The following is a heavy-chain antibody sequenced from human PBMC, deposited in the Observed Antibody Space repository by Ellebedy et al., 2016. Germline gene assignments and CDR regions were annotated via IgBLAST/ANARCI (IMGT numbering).Heavy chain of an antibody. J-gene: IGHJ4*02. Sequence: GESLKISCAASGFTFSNYWMSWVRQAPGEGLEWVSYISLTGTIYYADSVKDRFTISRDTDKNSLYLQMNSLRDEDTAVYYCARSVGPLDYWGQGTLVTVSS. V-gene: IGHV3-48*02. D-gene: IGHD2-15*01. CDR1: GFTFSNYW. CDR2: ISLTGTI. CDR3: ARSVGPLDY.